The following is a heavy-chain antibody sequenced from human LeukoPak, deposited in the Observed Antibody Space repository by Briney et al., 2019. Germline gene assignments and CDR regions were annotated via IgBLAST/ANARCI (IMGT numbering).Heavy chain of an antibody. CDR2: INHSGST. CDR3: ASLGDGIAVAGA. CDR1: GGSISGYY. Sequence: SETLSLTCTVSGGSISGYYWSWIRQPPGKGLEWIGEINHSGSTNYNPSLKSRVTISVDTSKNQFSLKLSSVTAADTAVYYCASLGDGIAVAGALGQGTLVTVSS. D-gene: IGHD6-19*01. J-gene: IGHJ5*02. V-gene: IGHV4-34*01.